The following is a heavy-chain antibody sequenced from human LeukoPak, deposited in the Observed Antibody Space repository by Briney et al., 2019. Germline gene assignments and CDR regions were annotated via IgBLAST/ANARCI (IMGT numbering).Heavy chain of an antibody. CDR2: INHSGST. CDR3: ARGRRGIGGDLIYGMDV. CDR1: GGSFSGYY. D-gene: IGHD2-21*02. J-gene: IGHJ6*04. V-gene: IGHV4-34*01. Sequence: KPSDTLSLTCAVYGGSFSGYYWIWIRQPPGKGLEWIEEINHSGSTNYNPSLKSRVTISVDTSKNQFSLKLSSVTAADTAVYYCARGRRGIGGDLIYGMDVWGKGTTVTVSS.